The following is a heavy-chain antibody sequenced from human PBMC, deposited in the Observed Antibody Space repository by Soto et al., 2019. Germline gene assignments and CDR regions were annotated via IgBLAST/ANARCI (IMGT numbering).Heavy chain of an antibody. Sequence: SETLSLTCAVYGGSFSGYYWSWIRQPPGKGLEWIGEINHSGSTNYNPSLKSRVTISVDMSKNQFSLKLSSVTAADTAVYYCARRDYGGNRRWFDPWGQGTLVTVSS. CDR3: ARRDYGGNRRWFDP. V-gene: IGHV4-34*01. J-gene: IGHJ5*02. CDR2: INHSGST. D-gene: IGHD4-17*01. CDR1: GGSFSGYY.